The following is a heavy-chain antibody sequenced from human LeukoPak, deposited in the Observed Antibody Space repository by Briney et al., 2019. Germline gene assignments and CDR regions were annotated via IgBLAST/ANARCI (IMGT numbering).Heavy chain of an antibody. Sequence: GASVKVSCKASGYTFTSYDINWVRQAAGQGLEWMGWMNPNSGNTGYAQKFQGRVTTTRNTSISTAYMELSSLRSEDTAVYYCASAYYDFWSGYTAGPHYGMDVWGQGTTVTVSS. CDR1: GYTFTSYD. J-gene: IGHJ6*02. V-gene: IGHV1-8*01. D-gene: IGHD3-3*01. CDR3: ASAYYDFWSGYTAGPHYGMDV. CDR2: MNPNSGNT.